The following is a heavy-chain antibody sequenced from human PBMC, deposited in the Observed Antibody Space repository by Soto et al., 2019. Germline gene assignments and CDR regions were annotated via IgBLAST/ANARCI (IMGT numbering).Heavy chain of an antibody. CDR1: GFTFNNYG. CDR2: ISSSSSYI. D-gene: IGHD1-26*01. Sequence: GGSLRLSCAASGFTFNNYGMSWVRQAPGKGLEWVSSISSSSSYIYYADSVKGRFTISRDNAKNSLYLQMNSLRAEDTAVYYCARDHSLRVVGATDLDYWGQGTLVTVSS. CDR3: ARDHSLRVVGATDLDY. J-gene: IGHJ4*02. V-gene: IGHV3-21*01.